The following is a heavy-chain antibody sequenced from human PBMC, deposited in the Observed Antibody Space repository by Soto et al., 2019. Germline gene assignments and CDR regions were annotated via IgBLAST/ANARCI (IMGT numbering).Heavy chain of an antibody. J-gene: IGHJ4*02. CDR3: TRGPRSTSTGTGAF. Sequence: PGGSLRLSCAASGFTFSMYWMHWVRQVPGKGPEWVSRINDDGSSTNCADSVKGRFTISRDNAKNTLYLQMNDLRAEDTAVYYCTRGPRSTSTGTGAFWGQGTLVTVSS. V-gene: IGHV3-74*01. CDR1: GFTFSMYW. D-gene: IGHD1-1*01. CDR2: INDDGSST.